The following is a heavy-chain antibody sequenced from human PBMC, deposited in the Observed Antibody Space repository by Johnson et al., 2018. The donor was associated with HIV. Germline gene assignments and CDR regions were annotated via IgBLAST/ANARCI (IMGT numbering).Heavy chain of an antibody. Sequence: QVHLVESGGGLVQPGGSLRLSCAASGFTFSSYGMHWVRQAPGKGLEWVAVIWYDGSNKYYADSVKGRFTISRDNSKNSLYLQMNSLRAEDTAVYYCARVRAAAVSDAFDIWGQGTMVTVSS. CDR1: GFTFSSYG. D-gene: IGHD6-13*01. V-gene: IGHV3-33*08. J-gene: IGHJ3*02. CDR3: ARVRAAAVSDAFDI. CDR2: IWYDGSNK.